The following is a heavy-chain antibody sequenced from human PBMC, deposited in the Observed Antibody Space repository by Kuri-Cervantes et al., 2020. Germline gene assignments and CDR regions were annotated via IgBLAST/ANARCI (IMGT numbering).Heavy chain of an antibody. CDR1: GGSFSGYY. D-gene: IGHD1-14*01. Sequence: SETLSLTCAVYGGSFSGYYWSWIRQPPGKRLELIGCISYSGSTNYSPSLKSRVTISVDTSKNQFSLKLNSVTAADTAVYYCARGRTNFDYWGQGTLVTVSS. V-gene: IGHV4-59*01. CDR3: ARGRTNFDY. J-gene: IGHJ4*02. CDR2: ISYSGST.